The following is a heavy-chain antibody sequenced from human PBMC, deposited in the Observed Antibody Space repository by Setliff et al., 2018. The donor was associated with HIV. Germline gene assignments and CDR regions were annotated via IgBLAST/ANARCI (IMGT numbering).Heavy chain of an antibody. D-gene: IGHD5-12*01. CDR1: GYPFDYYW. CDR3: ARLGPYSGYNRGSKNGMGV. CDR2: IYSGDSDA. J-gene: IGHJ6*02. Sequence: ESLKISCKTSGYPFDYYWIGWVRQMPGKGLEWMGIIYSGDSDATYSPSFKGQVTISLDKSIKTAYLQWSSLRASDTAMYYCARLGPYSGYNRGSKNGMGVWGQGTTVTVSS. V-gene: IGHV5-51*01.